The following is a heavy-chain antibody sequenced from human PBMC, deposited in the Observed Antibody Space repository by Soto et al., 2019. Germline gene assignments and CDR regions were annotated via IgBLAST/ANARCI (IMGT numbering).Heavy chain of an antibody. CDR2: INPNSGGT. Sequence: ASVKVSCKASGYTFTGYYMHWVRQAPGQGLEWMGWINPNSGGTNYAQKFQGWVTMTRDTSISTAYMELSRLRSDDTAVYYCARTPRGGYYSPFDYWGQGTLVTVSS. J-gene: IGHJ4*02. D-gene: IGHD1-26*01. CDR3: ARTPRGGYYSPFDY. V-gene: IGHV1-2*04. CDR1: GYTFTGYY.